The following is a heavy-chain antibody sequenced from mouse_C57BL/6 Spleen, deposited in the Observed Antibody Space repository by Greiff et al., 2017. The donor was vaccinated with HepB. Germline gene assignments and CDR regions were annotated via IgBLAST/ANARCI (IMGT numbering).Heavy chain of an antibody. CDR2: IDPENGDT. CDR1: GFNIKDDY. V-gene: IGHV14-4*01. D-gene: IGHD2-1*01. CDR3: TPIYYGNYGGFAY. Sequence: VHVKQSGAELVRPGASVKLSCTASGFNIKDDYMHWVKQRPEQGLEWIGWIDPENGDTEYASKFQGKATITADTSSNTAYLQLSSLTSEDTAVYYCTPIYYGNYGGFAYWGQGTLVTVSA. J-gene: IGHJ3*01.